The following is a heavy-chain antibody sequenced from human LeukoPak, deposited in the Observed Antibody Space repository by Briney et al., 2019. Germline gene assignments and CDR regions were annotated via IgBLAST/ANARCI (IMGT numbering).Heavy chain of an antibody. J-gene: IGHJ4*02. D-gene: IGHD1-1*01. V-gene: IGHV3-21*01. Sequence: GGSLRLSCAASGFTVSSNYMSWVRQAPGKGLEWVSSISSSSSYIYYADSVKGRFTISRDNSKNTLYLQMNSLRAEDTAVYYCARGSTGTLGYWGQGTLVTVSS. CDR1: GFTVSSNY. CDR3: ARGSTGTLGY. CDR2: ISSSSSYI.